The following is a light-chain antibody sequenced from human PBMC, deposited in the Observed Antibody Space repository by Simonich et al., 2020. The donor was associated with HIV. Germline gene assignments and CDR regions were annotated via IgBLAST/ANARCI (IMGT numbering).Light chain of an antibody. CDR3: CSYAVSGTYWV. J-gene: IGLJ3*02. CDR2: EVS. Sequence: QSALTQPPSASGSPGQSVTISCTGTSSDVGGYNYVSWYQQYPGKAPKLVISEVSKRPSGVPDRFSGSKSGNTASLTVSGLQAEDEADYYCCSYAVSGTYWVFGGGTKLTVL. CDR1: SSDVGGYNY. V-gene: IGLV2-8*01.